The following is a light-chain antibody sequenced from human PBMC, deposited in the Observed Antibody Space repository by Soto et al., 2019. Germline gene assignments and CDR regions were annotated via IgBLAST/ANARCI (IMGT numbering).Light chain of an antibody. CDR3: CSYTSSTIYV. J-gene: IGLJ1*01. CDR1: SSDVGGYNY. CDR2: DVT. V-gene: IGLV2-14*03. Sequence: QSALNQPASVSGSPGQSIAISCTGTSSDVGGYNYVSWYQQHPGKAPKLMIYDVTSRPSGVSDRFSGSKSGTTASLTISGLQAEDEADYYCCSYTSSTIYVFGTGTKVTV.